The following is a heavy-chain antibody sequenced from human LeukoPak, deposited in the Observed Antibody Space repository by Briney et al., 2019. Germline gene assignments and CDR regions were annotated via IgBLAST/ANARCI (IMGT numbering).Heavy chain of an antibody. CDR3: ARGCGDIVVVPAALIPEYFDY. D-gene: IGHD2-2*01. Sequence: SETLSLTCAVYGGSFSGYYWSWIRQPPGKGLEWIGEINLSGSTNYNPSLKSRVTISVDTSKNQFSLKLSSVTAADTAVYYCARGCGDIVVVPAALIPEYFDYWGQGTLVTVSS. J-gene: IGHJ4*02. V-gene: IGHV4-34*01. CDR1: GGSFSGYY. CDR2: INLSGST.